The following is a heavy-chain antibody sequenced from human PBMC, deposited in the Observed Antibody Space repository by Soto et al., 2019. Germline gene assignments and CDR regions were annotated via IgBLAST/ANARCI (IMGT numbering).Heavy chain of an antibody. J-gene: IGHJ6*02. CDR2: IMPIFRTA. V-gene: IGHV1-69*12. CDR3: ARGEERAQLGVNYYYMLDV. CDR1: RGTFSTAA. Sequence: QVKVVQSGAEVKKPGSSVKDSCKTSRGTFSTAAISWVRQAPGQRLECMGGIMPIFRTADYGQKFQGRVTITADESASTADLELSSLRSEYTAVYYCARGEERAQLGVNYYYMLDVWGQGTPVTVTS. D-gene: IGHD3-22*01.